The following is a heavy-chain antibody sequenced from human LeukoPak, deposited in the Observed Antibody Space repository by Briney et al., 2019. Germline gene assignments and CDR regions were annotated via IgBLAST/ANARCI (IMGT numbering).Heavy chain of an antibody. CDR3: ARELDGYSYGHDSWFDP. V-gene: IGHV1-46*01. CDR2: INPSGGST. J-gene: IGHJ5*02. CDR1: GYTFTSCY. Sequence: ASVTVSCKASGYTFTSCYMHWVRQAPGQGLEWMGIINPSGGSTSYAQKFQGRVIMTRDMSTSTVYMELSSLRSEDTAVYYCARELDGYSYGHDSWFDPWGQGTLVTVSS. D-gene: IGHD5-18*01.